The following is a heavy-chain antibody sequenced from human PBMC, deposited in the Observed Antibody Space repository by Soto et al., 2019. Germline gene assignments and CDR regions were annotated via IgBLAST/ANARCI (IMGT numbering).Heavy chain of an antibody. J-gene: IGHJ1*01. CDR2: ISSSSSYI. CDR1: GFTFSSYS. D-gene: IGHD6-19*01. Sequence: EVQLVESGGGLVKPGGSLRLSCAASGFTFSSYSMNWVRQAPGKGLEWVSSISSSSSYIYYADSVKGRFTISRDNAKNSLYLQMNSLRAEDTAVYYCATYLTVPEWLVYVGDSEYFQHWGQGTLVTVSS. V-gene: IGHV3-21*01. CDR3: ATYLTVPEWLVYVGDSEYFQH.